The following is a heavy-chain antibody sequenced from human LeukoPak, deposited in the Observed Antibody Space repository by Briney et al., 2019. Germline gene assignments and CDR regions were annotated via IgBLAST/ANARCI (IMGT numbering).Heavy chain of an antibody. CDR2: IYTTGNT. Sequence: SQTLSLTCTVSGDSISSGRYFWNWIRQPAGKTLEWIGRIYTTGNTDYNPSLRGRFTISVDTSKNQFSLKLTSVTAADTAVYYCARDYSGSNAFDIWGQGTMVTVSS. CDR1: GDSISSGRYF. D-gene: IGHD3-10*01. J-gene: IGHJ3*02. CDR3: ARDYSGSNAFDI. V-gene: IGHV4-61*02.